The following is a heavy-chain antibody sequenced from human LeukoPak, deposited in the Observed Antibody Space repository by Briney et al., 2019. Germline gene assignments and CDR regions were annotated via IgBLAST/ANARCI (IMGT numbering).Heavy chain of an antibody. D-gene: IGHD2-21*01. J-gene: IGHJ4*02. Sequence: GGSLRLSCAASGFTFSSYAMHWVRQGPGKGLEWVAYLAHHGRDKYDADSVKGRFTISRDNSKRMVYLQMNSLRPDDTAVYYCAKDSSWSCIGWGQGTQVTVPS. CDR1: GFTFSSYA. CDR3: AKDSSWSCIG. V-gene: IGHV3-30*02. CDR2: LAHHGRDK.